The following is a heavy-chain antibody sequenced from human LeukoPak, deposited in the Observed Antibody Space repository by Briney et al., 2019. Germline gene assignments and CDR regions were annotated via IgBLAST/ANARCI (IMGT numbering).Heavy chain of an antibody. CDR2: IYHSGST. J-gene: IGHJ4*02. CDR1: GYSISSGYY. CDR3: ARGGVYDILTGDDLFVY. V-gene: IGHV4-38-2*02. Sequence: SETLSLTCTVSGYSISSGYYWGWIRQPPGKGLEWIGSIYHSGSTYYNPSLKSRVTISVDTSKNQFSLKLSSVTAADTAVYYCARGGVYDILTGDDLFVYWGQGTLVTVSS. D-gene: IGHD3-9*01.